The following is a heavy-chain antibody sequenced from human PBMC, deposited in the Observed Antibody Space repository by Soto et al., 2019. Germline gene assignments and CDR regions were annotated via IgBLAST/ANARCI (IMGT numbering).Heavy chain of an antibody. J-gene: IGHJ4*02. D-gene: IGHD3-3*01. V-gene: IGHV4-31*03. CDR2: IYDGGST. Sequence: SETLSLTCTVSGGSISSGGYQWTWIRQHPGKGLEWIGYIYDGGSTDSNPSLRSRVAISADTSKNQFTLKLSSVTAADTAIYYCARRDFYADIDYWGQGTLVTVSS. CDR3: ARRDFYADIDY. CDR1: GGSISSGGYQ.